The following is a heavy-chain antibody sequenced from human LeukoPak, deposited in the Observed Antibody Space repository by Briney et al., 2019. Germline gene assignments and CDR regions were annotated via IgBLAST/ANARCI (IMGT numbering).Heavy chain of an antibody. J-gene: IGHJ6*03. Sequence: PSETLSLTCAVSGGSISSSNWWSWVRPPPGKGLEWIGEIYHSGSTNYNPSLKSRVTISVDESKNQFSLKLSSVTAADTAVYYCARCYSGYRKYYYYYMDVWGKGTTVTVSS. CDR2: IYHSGST. CDR3: ARCYSGYRKYYYYYMDV. CDR1: GGSISSSNW. D-gene: IGHD5-12*01. V-gene: IGHV4-4*02.